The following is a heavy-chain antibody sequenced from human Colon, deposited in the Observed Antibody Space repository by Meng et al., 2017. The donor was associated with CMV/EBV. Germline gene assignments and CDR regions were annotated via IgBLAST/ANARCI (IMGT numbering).Heavy chain of an antibody. J-gene: IGHJ4*02. V-gene: IGHV1-69*08. CDR1: GGTFNSYT. CDR3: ASGSIRSGQVLRHFDS. D-gene: IGHD2-15*01. CDR2: IIPMFGAE. Sequence: SVKVSCKVSGGTFNSYTFSWVRQAPGQGLEWVGRIIPMFGAETSAEKFQGRVSITADKSTSTAYMQLSSLRSDDTAVYYCASGSIRSGQVLRHFDSWGQGTPVTVSS.